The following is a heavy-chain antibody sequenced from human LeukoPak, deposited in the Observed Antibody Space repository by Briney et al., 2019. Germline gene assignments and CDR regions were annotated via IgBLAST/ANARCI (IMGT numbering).Heavy chain of an antibody. Sequence: LETLSLTCTVSGGSISSSSYYWGWIRQPPGKGLEWIGSIYYSGSTYYNPSLKSRVTISVDTSKNQFSLKLSSVTAADTAVYYCARGRDKGGRYFDYWGQGTLVTVSS. D-gene: IGHD3-16*01. CDR1: GGSISSSSYY. CDR2: IYYSGST. V-gene: IGHV4-39*01. J-gene: IGHJ4*02. CDR3: ARGRDKGGRYFDY.